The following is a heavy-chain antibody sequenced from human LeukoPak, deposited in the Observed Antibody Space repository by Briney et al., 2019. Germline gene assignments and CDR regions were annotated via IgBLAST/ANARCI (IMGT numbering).Heavy chain of an antibody. Sequence: SETLSLTCAVYGGSFSGYYWSWIRQPPGKGLEWIGEINHSESTNYNPSLKSRVTISVDTSKNQFSLKLSSVTAADTAVYYCARDGSGNYYYYMDVWGKGTTVTVSS. D-gene: IGHD3-10*01. CDR3: ARDGSGNYYYYMDV. V-gene: IGHV4-34*01. CDR2: INHSEST. CDR1: GGSFSGYY. J-gene: IGHJ6*03.